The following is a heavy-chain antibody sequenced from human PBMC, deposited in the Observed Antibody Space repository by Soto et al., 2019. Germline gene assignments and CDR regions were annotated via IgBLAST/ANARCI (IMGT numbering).Heavy chain of an antibody. CDR2: IYHSGST. D-gene: IGHD6-13*01. V-gene: IGHV4-30-2*01. J-gene: IGHJ5*02. CDR3: AGYSSSWYLPQEGIDDP. Sequence: PSETLSLTCAVSGGSISSGGYSWSWIRQPPGKGLEWIGYIYHSGSTNYNPPLKSRVTISVDTSKNQFSLKLSSVTAADTAVYYCAGYSSSWYLPQEGIDDPWGQGTLVTVSS. CDR1: GGSISSGGYS.